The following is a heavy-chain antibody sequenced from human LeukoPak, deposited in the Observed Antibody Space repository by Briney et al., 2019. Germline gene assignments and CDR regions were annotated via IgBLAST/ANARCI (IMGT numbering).Heavy chain of an antibody. D-gene: IGHD5-18*01. CDR2: ISSSSSYI. J-gene: IGHJ4*02. Sequence: GGSLRLSCAPSEFTFSTYSMNWVRQAPGKGLEWVSSISSSSSYIYYADSVKGRFTISRDNAKNSLYLQMNSLRAEDTAVYYCARGENNYGYYYFDYWGQGTLVTVSS. CDR1: EFTFSTYS. V-gene: IGHV3-21*01. CDR3: ARGENNYGYYYFDY.